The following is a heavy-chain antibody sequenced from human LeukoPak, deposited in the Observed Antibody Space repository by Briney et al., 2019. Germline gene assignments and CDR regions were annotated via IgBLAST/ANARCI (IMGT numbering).Heavy chain of an antibody. CDR3: ASIIGRVFDY. CDR2: ISSSSSTI. V-gene: IGHV3-48*04. CDR1: GFTFSSYS. J-gene: IGHJ4*02. D-gene: IGHD3-10*01. Sequence: GGSLRLSCAASGFTFSSYSMNWVRQAPGKGLEWVSYISSSSSTIYYADSVKGRFTISRDNAKNSLYLQMNSLGAEDTAVYYCASIIGRVFDYWGQGTLVTVSS.